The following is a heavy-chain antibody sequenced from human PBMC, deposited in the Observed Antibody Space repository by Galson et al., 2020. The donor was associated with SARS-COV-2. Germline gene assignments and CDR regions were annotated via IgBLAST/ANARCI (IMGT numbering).Heavy chain of an antibody. CDR2: IHVSGNT. CDR1: GGSISNYF. V-gene: IGHV4-4*07. Sequence: SETLSLTCNVSGGSISNYFWTWIRQPAGKGLQWIGRIHVSGNTNYNPSLNSQLTMSLETSKNQFSLKLSSLSAADTALYYCAREGSGSRPLDYWGQGTLVTVSS. CDR3: AREGSGSRPLDY. J-gene: IGHJ4*02. D-gene: IGHD1-26*01.